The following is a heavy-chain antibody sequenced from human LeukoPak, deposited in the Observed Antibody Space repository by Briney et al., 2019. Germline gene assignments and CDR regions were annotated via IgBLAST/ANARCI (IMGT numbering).Heavy chain of an antibody. V-gene: IGHV3-53*01. D-gene: IGHD4-17*01. J-gene: IGHJ6*02. Sequence: PGGSLRLSCAASGLTVNSNYMSWVRQAPGKGLEWVSLLYGGGSTYYADSVKGRFTISRDNSKNTVYPQMNSLRAEDTAVYYCTRETMTTSQYYYGMDVWGQGTTVTVSS. CDR1: GLTVNSNY. CDR2: LYGGGST. CDR3: TRETMTTSQYYYGMDV.